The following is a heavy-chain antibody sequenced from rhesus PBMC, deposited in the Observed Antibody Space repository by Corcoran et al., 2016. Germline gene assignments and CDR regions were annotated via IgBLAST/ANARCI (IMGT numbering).Heavy chain of an antibody. D-gene: IGHD6-37*01. CDR3: ATQSPPGIAVAGVIDY. Sequence: QVQLQESGPGLVKPSETLSLTCAVSGASISSYWWSWIRQPPGKGLEWIGEINENSGSPSPPPSPRRRVTMSRHASKTQFSRKLSSVAAADTAVYYCATQSPPGIAVAGVIDYWGQGVLVTVSS. CDR1: GASISSYW. V-gene: IGHV4-80*01. CDR2: INENSGSP. J-gene: IGHJ4*01.